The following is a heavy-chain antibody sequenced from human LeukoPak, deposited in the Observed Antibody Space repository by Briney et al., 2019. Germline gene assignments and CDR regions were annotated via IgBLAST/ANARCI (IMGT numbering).Heavy chain of an antibody. Sequence: GGSLRLSCADSGFTFSTYSMNWVRQAPGKGLEWVSYISTNSSIIYYADSVKGRFTISRDNSKNTLYLQMNSLRAEDTAVYYCARGSSITSWELTFDYWGQGTLVTVSS. CDR1: GFTFSTYS. CDR2: ISTNSSII. J-gene: IGHJ4*02. V-gene: IGHV3-48*01. D-gene: IGHD1-26*01. CDR3: ARGSSITSWELTFDY.